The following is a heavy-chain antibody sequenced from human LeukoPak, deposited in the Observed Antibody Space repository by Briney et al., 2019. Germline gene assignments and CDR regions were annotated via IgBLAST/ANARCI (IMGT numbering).Heavy chain of an antibody. J-gene: IGHJ6*03. CDR1: GGSFSGYY. CDR3: ARVVYCSGGSCYPWDYYYYMDV. CDR2: INHSGST. V-gene: IGHV4-34*01. Sequence: PSETLSLTCAVYGGSFSGYYWSWIRQPPGKGLEWIGEINHSGSTNYNPSLESRVTISVDTSKNQFSLKLSSVTAADTAVYYCARVVYCSGGSCYPWDYYYYMDVWGKGTTVTVSS. D-gene: IGHD2-15*01.